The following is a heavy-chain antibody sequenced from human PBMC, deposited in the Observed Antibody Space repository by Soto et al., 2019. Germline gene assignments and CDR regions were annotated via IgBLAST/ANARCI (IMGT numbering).Heavy chain of an antibody. D-gene: IGHD3-16*02. J-gene: IGHJ5*02. CDR1: GYTFTGYY. Sequence: ASVKVSCKASGYTFTGYYMHWARQAPGQGLEWMGWINPNSGGTNYAQKFQGRVTLTRDTSISTAYMELSRLRSDDTAVYYCPRDLGDYVWGSYRYTDNWFDPWGQGTLVTVSS. CDR3: PRDLGDYVWGSYRYTDNWFDP. CDR2: INPNSGGT. V-gene: IGHV1-2*02.